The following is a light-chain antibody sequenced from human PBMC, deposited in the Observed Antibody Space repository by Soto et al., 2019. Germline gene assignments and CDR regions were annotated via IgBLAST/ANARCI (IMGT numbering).Light chain of an antibody. CDR2: ASS. CDR3: QQSYSTPLT. J-gene: IGKJ4*01. V-gene: IGKV1-39*01. CDR1: QSIRSY. Sequence: DIQMTQSPSYLSASVGDRVTITCRASQSIRSYLNWFQQKPGKAPDLLIYASSSLQSGVPSRFSGSGSGTDFTLTISSLQPEDFATYYCQQSYSTPLTFGGGTKVDI.